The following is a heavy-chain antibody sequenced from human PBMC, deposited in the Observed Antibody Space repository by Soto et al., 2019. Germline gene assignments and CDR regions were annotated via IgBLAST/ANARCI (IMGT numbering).Heavy chain of an antibody. Sequence: QVQLVESGGGVVQPGRSLRLSCAASGFTFSSYGMHWVRQAPGKGLEWVAVISYDGSNKYYADSVKGRFTISRDNSKNTLDLQMNSLRAEDTAVYYCAKDLYDYWGQGTLVTVSS. J-gene: IGHJ4*02. CDR2: ISYDGSNK. D-gene: IGHD2-2*02. CDR1: GFTFSSYG. CDR3: AKDLYDY. V-gene: IGHV3-30*18.